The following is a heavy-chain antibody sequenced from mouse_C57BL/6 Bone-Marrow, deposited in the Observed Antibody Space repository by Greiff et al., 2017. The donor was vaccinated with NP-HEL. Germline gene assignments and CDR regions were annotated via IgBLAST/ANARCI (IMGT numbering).Heavy chain of an antibody. CDR3: ASLYDYLYYAMDY. CDR1: GFTFSDYG. V-gene: IGHV5-17*01. J-gene: IGHJ4*01. CDR2: ISSGSSTI. Sequence: DVHLVESGGGLVKPGGSLKLSCAASGFTFSDYGMHWVRQAPEKGLEWVAYISSGSSTIYYADTVKGRFTISRANAKNTLILQMTSLRTEDTAMYDCASLYDYLYYAMDYWGQGTSVTVSS. D-gene: IGHD2-3*01.